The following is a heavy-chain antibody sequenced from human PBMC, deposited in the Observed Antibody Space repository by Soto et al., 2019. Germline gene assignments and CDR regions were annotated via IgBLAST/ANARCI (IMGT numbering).Heavy chain of an antibody. J-gene: IGHJ5*02. CDR3: ARQNQLLHDPENNWFDP. CDR2: IIPIFGTA. Sequence: QVQLVQSGAEVKKPGSSVKVSCKASGGTFSSYAISWVRQAPGQGLEWMGGIIPIFGTANYAQKFQARVMITADESRSTAEIELSSPRSEDTAVYYRARQNQLLHDPENNWFDPWGQGPLVTVSS. V-gene: IGHV1-69*01. CDR1: GGTFSSYA. D-gene: IGHD2-2*01.